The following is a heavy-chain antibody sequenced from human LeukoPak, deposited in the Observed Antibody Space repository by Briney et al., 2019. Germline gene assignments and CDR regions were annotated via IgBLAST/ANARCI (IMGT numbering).Heavy chain of an antibody. CDR3: ARGGYDSGSYYKGPLYYFDY. CDR2: IFPSGGEI. Sequence: PGGSLRLSCAASGFTFSTFAMIWVRQPPGKGLEWVSSIFPSGGEIHYADSVRGRFTISRDNSKNTLYLQMNSLRAEDTAVYYCARGGYDSGSYYKGPLYYFDYWGQGTLVTVSS. D-gene: IGHD3-10*01. V-gene: IGHV3-23*01. J-gene: IGHJ4*02. CDR1: GFTFSTFA.